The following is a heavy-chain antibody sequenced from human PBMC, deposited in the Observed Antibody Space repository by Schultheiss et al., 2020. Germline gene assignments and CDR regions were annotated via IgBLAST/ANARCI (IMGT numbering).Heavy chain of an antibody. V-gene: IGHV4-59*08. J-gene: IGHJ3*02. CDR2: IYYSGST. Sequence: GSLRLSCTVSGGSISSYYWSWIRQPPGKGLEWIGYIYYSGSTYYNPSLKSRVTISVDTSKNQFSLKLSSVTAADTAVYYCARLASETTTYYYDSSGYYFAAFDIWGQGTMVTVSS. CDR3: ARLASETTTYYYDSSGYYFAAFDI. CDR1: GGSISSYY. D-gene: IGHD3-22*01.